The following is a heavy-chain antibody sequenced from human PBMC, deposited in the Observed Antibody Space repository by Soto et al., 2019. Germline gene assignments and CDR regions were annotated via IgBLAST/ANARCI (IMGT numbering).Heavy chain of an antibody. CDR2: IIHDGNNK. CDR3: ARDDEDGSYCDLGY. CDR1: GFTISNYI. D-gene: IGHD3-10*01. Sequence: QVQLVESGGGVVQPGRSLRLSCAASGFTISNYIMHWVRQAPGKGLEWVAMIIHDGNNKYYADSVKGRFTISRDNSKNTLYLQMNSLRTEDTAMYYCARDDEDGSYCDLGYWGQGTLVTVSS. V-gene: IGHV3-30-3*01. J-gene: IGHJ4*02.